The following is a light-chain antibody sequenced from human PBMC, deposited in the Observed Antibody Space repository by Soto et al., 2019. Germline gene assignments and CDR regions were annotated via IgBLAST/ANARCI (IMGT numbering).Light chain of an antibody. CDR3: HQYGYSPLT. CDR1: QSVSSSF. CDR2: GAS. V-gene: IGKV3-20*01. J-gene: IGKJ4*01. Sequence: EIVLTQSPGTLSLSPGERATLSCRASQSVSSSFLAWYQQTPGQAPRLVIYGASNRATGIPDRFSGSGSGTDFTLTISRLEPEDFAVYYCHQYGYSPLTFGGGTKVEIK.